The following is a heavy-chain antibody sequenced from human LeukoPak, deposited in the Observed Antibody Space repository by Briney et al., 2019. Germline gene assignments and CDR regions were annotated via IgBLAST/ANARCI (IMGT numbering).Heavy chain of an antibody. CDR1: GFTFSSYS. Sequence: PGGSLRLSCAASGFTFSSYSMNWVRQAPGKGLEWVSYISSSSSTIYYADSVKGRFTISGDNAKNSLYLQMNSLRDEDTAVYYCARDKAPSITIFGVARDAFDIWGQGTMVTVSS. CDR3: ARDKAPSITIFGVARDAFDI. J-gene: IGHJ3*02. V-gene: IGHV3-48*02. D-gene: IGHD3-3*01. CDR2: ISSSSSTI.